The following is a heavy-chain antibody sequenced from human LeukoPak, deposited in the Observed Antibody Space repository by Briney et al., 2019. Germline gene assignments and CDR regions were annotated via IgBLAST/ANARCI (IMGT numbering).Heavy chain of an antibody. Sequence: PGGSLRLSCAASGFTFSSYSMNWVRQAPGKGLEWVSSISSSSRYIYYADSVKGRFTISRDNAKNSLYLQMNSLRAEDTAVYYCAKGTSLYWGSQHRPYWYFDLWGRGTLVTVSS. CDR2: ISSSSRYI. D-gene: IGHD7-27*01. J-gene: IGHJ2*01. CDR3: AKGTSLYWGSQHRPYWYFDL. CDR1: GFTFSSYS. V-gene: IGHV3-21*04.